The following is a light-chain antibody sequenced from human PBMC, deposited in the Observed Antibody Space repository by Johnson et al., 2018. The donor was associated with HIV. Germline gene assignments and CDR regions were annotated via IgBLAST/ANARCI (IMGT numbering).Light chain of an antibody. CDR3: GTWDSSLSAYV. CDR2: ENN. J-gene: IGLJ1*01. V-gene: IGLV1-51*02. CDR1: SSNIGSNY. Sequence: QSVLTQPPSVSAAPGQKVTISCSGGSSNIGSNYVSWYQQFPGTAPKLLMYENNKRPSGIPDRFSGSKSGTSATMGITGLQTGDEADYYCGTWDSSLSAYVFGTVTNVTVL.